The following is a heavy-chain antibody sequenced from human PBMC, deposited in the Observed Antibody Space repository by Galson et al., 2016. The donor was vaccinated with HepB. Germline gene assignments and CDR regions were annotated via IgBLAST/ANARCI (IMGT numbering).Heavy chain of an antibody. CDR1: GFTFDDYA. J-gene: IGHJ4*02. Sequence: SLRLSCAASGFTFDDYAMHWVRHSPGKGLEWVAGINWNSGTVFYADSVKDRFTISRDNNRNSIYLQMDNLSVEDTAFYFCARDPYQWLSKYYFDYWGQGALVTVSS. V-gene: IGHV3-9*01. D-gene: IGHD6-19*01. CDR2: INWNSGTV. CDR3: ARDPYQWLSKYYFDY.